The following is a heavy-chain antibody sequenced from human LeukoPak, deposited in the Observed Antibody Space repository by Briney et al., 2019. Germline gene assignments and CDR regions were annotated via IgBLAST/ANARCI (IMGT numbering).Heavy chain of an antibody. CDR1: GGTFSSYA. CDR2: IIPILGIA. J-gene: IGHJ5*02. CDR3: ARTASSWYSNWFDP. D-gene: IGHD6-13*01. Sequence: GASVKVSCKASGGTFSSYAISWVRQAPGQGLEWMGRIIPILGIANYAQKFQGRVTNTADKSTSTAYMELSSLRSEDTAVYYCARTASSWYSNWFDPWGQGTLVTVSS. V-gene: IGHV1-69*04.